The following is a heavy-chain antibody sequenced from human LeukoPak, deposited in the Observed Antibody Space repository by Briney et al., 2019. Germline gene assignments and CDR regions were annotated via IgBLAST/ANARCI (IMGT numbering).Heavy chain of an antibody. J-gene: IGHJ3*02. CDR1: GFTFSSYS. CDR2: ISGSSPIMSSSRSTI. V-gene: IGHV3-48*01. Sequence: GGSLRLSCAASGFTFSSYSMNWVRQAPGKGLEWVSYISGSSPIMSSSRSTIYYADSVKGRFTISRDNAKNSLYLQMNSLRAEDTAVYYCAREIAAAGPRDDAFDIWGQGTMVTVSS. D-gene: IGHD6-13*01. CDR3: AREIAAAGPRDDAFDI.